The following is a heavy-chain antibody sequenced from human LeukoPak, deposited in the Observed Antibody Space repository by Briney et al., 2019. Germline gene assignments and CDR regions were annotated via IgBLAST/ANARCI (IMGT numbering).Heavy chain of an antibody. CDR1: GYTFIDYY. Sequence: ASVKVSCKACGYTFIDYYIQWVRQAPGQGLDCMGWINPNSGGKKYTQKFQGRVTMTRDTSINTAYMELNSLRSDDTAVYYCAKSRLSSSGSVDYWGQGTLVTVSS. D-gene: IGHD3-10*01. V-gene: IGHV1-2*02. J-gene: IGHJ4*02. CDR2: INPNSGGK. CDR3: AKSRLSSSGSVDY.